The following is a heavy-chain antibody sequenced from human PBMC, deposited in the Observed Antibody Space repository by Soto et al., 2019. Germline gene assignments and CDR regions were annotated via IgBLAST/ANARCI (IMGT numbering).Heavy chain of an antibody. CDR1: GGSISSYY. V-gene: IGHV4-59*01. J-gene: IGHJ4*02. CDR2: IYYSGST. CDR3: ARLGWNGSYYWYFDY. D-gene: IGHD1-26*01. Sequence: SETLSLTCTVSGGSISSYYWSWIRQPPGKGLEWIGYIYYSGSTNYNPSLKSRVTISVDTSKNQFSLKLSSVTAADTAVYYCARLGWNGSYYWYFDYWGQGTLVTVSS.